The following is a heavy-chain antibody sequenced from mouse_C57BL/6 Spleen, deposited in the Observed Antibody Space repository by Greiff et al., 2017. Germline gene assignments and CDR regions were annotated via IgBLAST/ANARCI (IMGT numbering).Heavy chain of an antibody. V-gene: IGHV5-4*01. D-gene: IGHD2-10*01. CDR2: ISDGGSYT. CDR1: GFTFSSYA. Sequence: EVHLVESGGGLVKPGGSLKLSCAASGFTFSSYAMSWVRQTPEKRLEWVATISDGGSYTYYPDNVKGRFTISRDNAKNNLYLQMSHLKSEDTAMYYCARDHPYYAFDYCGQGTTLTVSS. J-gene: IGHJ2*01. CDR3: ARDHPYYAFDY.